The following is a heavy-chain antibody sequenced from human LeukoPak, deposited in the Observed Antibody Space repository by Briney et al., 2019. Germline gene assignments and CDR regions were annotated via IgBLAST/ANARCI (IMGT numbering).Heavy chain of an antibody. D-gene: IGHD3-9*01. J-gene: IGHJ4*02. V-gene: IGHV4-59*08. CDR1: SDSISDYY. CDR3: ARHVWLQPFDY. Sequence: SETLSLTCTVSSDSISDYYWGWIRQPPGKGLEWIGYISYSGGVSYSPSLKPPVTISLDTSKNQVSLRLSSVTAADTAVYYCARHVWLQPFDYWGQGTLVSVSS. CDR2: ISYSGGV.